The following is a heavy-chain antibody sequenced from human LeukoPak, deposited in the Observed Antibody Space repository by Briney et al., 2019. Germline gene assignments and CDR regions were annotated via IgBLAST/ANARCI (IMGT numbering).Heavy chain of an antibody. CDR1: GFTFSSYA. CDR2: ISYDGSNK. V-gene: IGHV3-30*04. Sequence: GRSLRLSCAASGFTFSSYAMHWVRQAPGKGLEWVAIISYDGSNKYYADSVKGRFTISRDNSKNTLYLQMNSLRAEDTAVYYCARGDGDRSYYFDYWGQGTLVTVSS. CDR3: ARGDGDRSYYFDY. J-gene: IGHJ4*02. D-gene: IGHD4-17*01.